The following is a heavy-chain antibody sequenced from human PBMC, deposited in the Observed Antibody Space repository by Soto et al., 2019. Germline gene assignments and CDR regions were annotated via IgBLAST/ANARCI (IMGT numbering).Heavy chain of an antibody. D-gene: IGHD3-10*01. J-gene: IGHJ4*02. CDR2: IHYSGRT. V-gene: IGHV4-39*01. Sequence: QLQLQESGPGLVKPSETLSLTCTVSGGSITGAYYYWGWIRQSPGKGLEYIGSIHYSGRTYYNPSLQGRVTVSVDTSKNQFSLRLVSVTAADTAVYYCARHGSGTYYLIDYWGQGTLVTVSS. CDR3: ARHGSGTYYLIDY. CDR1: GGSITGAYYY.